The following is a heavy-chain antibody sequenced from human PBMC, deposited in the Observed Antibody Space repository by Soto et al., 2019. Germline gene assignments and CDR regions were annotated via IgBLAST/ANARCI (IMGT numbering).Heavy chain of an antibody. CDR3: ARDTSYYDILTGYYKAMNWFDP. D-gene: IGHD3-9*01. J-gene: IGHJ5*02. CDR2: INAGNGNT. CDR1: GYTFTSYA. V-gene: IGHV1-3*01. Sequence: GASVKVSCKASGYTFTSYAMHWVRQAPGQRLEWMGWINAGNGNTKYSQKFQGRVTITRDTSASTAYMELSSLRSEDTAVYYCARDTSYYDILTGYYKAMNWFDPWGQGTLVTGSS.